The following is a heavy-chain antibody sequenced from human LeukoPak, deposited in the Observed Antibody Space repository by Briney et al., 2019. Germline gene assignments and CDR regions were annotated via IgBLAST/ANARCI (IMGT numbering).Heavy chain of an antibody. V-gene: IGHV3-48*01. J-gene: IGHJ3*02. CDR3: ARAVAYDAFDI. CDR1: GFTFSSYN. Sequence: GGSLRLSCAASGFTFSSYNMNWVRQAPGKGLEWLSYISYGATTIHYADSVKGRFTISGDNAENSLYLQMNSLRAEDTAVYYCARAVAYDAFDIWGQGTMVTVSS. D-gene: IGHD2-15*01. CDR2: ISYGATTI.